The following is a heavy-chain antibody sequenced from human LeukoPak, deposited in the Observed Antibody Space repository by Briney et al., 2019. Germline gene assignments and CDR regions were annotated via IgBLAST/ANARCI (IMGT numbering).Heavy chain of an antibody. J-gene: IGHJ5*02. V-gene: IGHV1-69*05. CDR2: IIPLFGTA. Sequence: ASVKVSCKASGGTFSSYAISWVRQAPGQGLEWMGGIIPLFGTANYAQKFQGRVTITTDESTSTAYMELSSLRSEDTAVYYCARKKPAAGTLKSHWFDPWGQGTLVTVSS. CDR3: ARKKPAAGTLKSHWFDP. D-gene: IGHD6-13*01. CDR1: GGTFSSYA.